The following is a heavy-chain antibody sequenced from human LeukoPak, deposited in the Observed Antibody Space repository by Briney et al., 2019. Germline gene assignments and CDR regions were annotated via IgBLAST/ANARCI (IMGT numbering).Heavy chain of an antibody. J-gene: IGHJ6*02. Sequence: GGSLRLSCAASGFTFSSYAMSWVRQAPGKGLEWVSVIYSGGSTYYADSVKGRFTISRDNSKNTLYLQMNSPRAEDTAAYYCARDLRPNYYYYGMDVWGQGTTVTVSS. V-gene: IGHV3-53*01. D-gene: IGHD5/OR15-5a*01. CDR3: ARDLRPNYYYYGMDV. CDR2: IYSGGST. CDR1: GFTFSSYA.